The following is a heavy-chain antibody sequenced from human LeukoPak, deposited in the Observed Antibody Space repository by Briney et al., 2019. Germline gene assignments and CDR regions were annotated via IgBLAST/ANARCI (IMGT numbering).Heavy chain of an antibody. Sequence: GGPLRLSCAASGFTFDDYGMSWVRQAPGKGLEWVSGINWNGGSTGYADSVKGRFTISRDNAKNSLYLQMNSLRAEDTALYYCARVGSGYENAYYYYMDVWGKGTTVTVSS. J-gene: IGHJ6*03. CDR3: ARVGSGYENAYYYYMDV. D-gene: IGHD5-12*01. V-gene: IGHV3-20*04. CDR2: INWNGGST. CDR1: GFTFDDYG.